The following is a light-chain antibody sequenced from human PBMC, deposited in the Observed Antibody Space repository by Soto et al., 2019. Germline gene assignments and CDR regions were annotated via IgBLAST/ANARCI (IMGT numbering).Light chain of an antibody. CDR1: QSVFSS. Sequence: EIVMTQSPATLSVSPGERATLSCRASQSVFSSLAWYQQRPGQAPRLLIYGSATRATGIPDRFSGSGSGTEFTLTISSLQSEDSALYYCQHYNNWPPGRTFGQGTKVEIK. J-gene: IGKJ1*01. V-gene: IGKV3-15*01. CDR2: GSA. CDR3: QHYNNWPPGRT.